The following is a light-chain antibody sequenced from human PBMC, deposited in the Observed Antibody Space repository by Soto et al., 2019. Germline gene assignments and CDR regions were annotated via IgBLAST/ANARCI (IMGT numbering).Light chain of an antibody. V-gene: IGLV2-14*01. J-gene: IGLJ1*01. CDR2: EVP. CDR1: SSDVGGYNS. Sequence: QSPLAQPASVSGSPGQSINIFCTGTSSDVGGYNSVSWYQQHPGKASTVVIYEVPTRPSGFSNRFSGSKSGTTASLTSSGLQAEDDADYYCSSYTSSSIRVFGTGPKVTVL. CDR3: SSYTSSSIRV.